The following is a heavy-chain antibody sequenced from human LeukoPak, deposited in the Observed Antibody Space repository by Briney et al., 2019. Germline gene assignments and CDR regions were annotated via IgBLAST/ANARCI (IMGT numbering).Heavy chain of an antibody. V-gene: IGHV4-28*01. D-gene: IGHD3-10*01. CDR2: IYHSGTT. CDR3: ARKENVYYYFDY. CDR1: GYSITSSSW. Sequence: SDTLSLTCAVSGYSITSSSWWGWIRQPPGKGLEWIGYIYHSGTTYYNPSLQSRVTMSVDTSKNQFSLKLSSVTAVDTAVYYCARKENVYYYFDYWGQGTLVTVPS. J-gene: IGHJ4*02.